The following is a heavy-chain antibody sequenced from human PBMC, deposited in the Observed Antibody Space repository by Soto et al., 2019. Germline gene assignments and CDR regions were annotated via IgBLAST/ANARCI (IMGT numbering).Heavy chain of an antibody. CDR2: ISSSSSYI. J-gene: IGHJ4*02. V-gene: IGHV3-21*01. D-gene: IGHD3-10*01. CDR3: AASRFRGEGDY. Sequence: GGSLRLSCVASGFTFSSYSMNWVRQAPGKGLEWVSSISSSSSYIYYADSVKGRFTISRDNAKNSLYLQMNSLRAEDTAVYYCAASRFRGEGDYWGQGTLVTVSS. CDR1: GFTFSSYS.